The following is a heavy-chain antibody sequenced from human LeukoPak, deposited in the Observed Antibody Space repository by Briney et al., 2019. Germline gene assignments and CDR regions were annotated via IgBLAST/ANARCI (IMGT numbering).Heavy chain of an antibody. CDR3: ARWIPVAGGGVWFDP. V-gene: IGHV1-46*01. D-gene: IGHD6-19*01. CDR2: INPSGGST. Sequence: GASVKVSCKASGYTFTSYYMHWVRQAPGQGLEWMGIINPSGGSTSYAQKFQGRVTMTRDTSTSTVYMELSSLRSEDTAVYYCARWIPVAGGGVWFDPWGQGTLVTVSS. J-gene: IGHJ5*02. CDR1: GYTFTSYY.